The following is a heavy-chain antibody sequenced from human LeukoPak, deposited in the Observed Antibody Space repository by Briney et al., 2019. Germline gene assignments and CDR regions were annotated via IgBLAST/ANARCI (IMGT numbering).Heavy chain of an antibody. V-gene: IGHV4-39*01. Sequence: SETLSLTCSVSGRSISTSGYYWGWLRQPPGKGLEWIASMYYSGITYYNPSLKSRVTTSVDMSKNQFSLKLTSVTAADTAVYYCARHWKYCNIGDCHDNWFDPWGQGTLVTVSS. D-gene: IGHD2-8*01. CDR2: MYYSGIT. CDR3: ARHWKYCNIGDCHDNWFDP. J-gene: IGHJ5*02. CDR1: GRSISTSGYY.